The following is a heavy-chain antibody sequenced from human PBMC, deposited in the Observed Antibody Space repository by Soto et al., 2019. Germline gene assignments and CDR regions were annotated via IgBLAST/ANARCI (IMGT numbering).Heavy chain of an antibody. CDR1: GFTFSSYA. CDR2: ISSNGGST. D-gene: IGHD2-15*01. V-gene: IGHV3-64*01. Sequence: GGSLRLSCAASGFTFSSYAMHWVRQAPGKGLEYVLAISSNGGSTYYANSVKGRFTISRDNSKNTLYLQMGSLRAEDMAVYYFARDWPGGGVFRHNWFAPWGQGTLVTVSS. J-gene: IGHJ5*02. CDR3: ARDWPGGGVFRHNWFAP.